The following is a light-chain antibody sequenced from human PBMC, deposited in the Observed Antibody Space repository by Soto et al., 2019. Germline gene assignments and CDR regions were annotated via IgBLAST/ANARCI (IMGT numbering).Light chain of an antibody. Sequence: QSVLTQPASVSGSPGQSITISCTGSSSDVGRYNYVSWYQQHPGKAPKVMIYDVSNRPSGVSNRFSGSKSGNTASLTISGLQAEDEADYYCSSYTNSKTRVFGGGTKVTVL. V-gene: IGLV2-14*03. CDR3: SSYTNSKTRV. J-gene: IGLJ2*01. CDR1: SSDVGRYNY. CDR2: DVS.